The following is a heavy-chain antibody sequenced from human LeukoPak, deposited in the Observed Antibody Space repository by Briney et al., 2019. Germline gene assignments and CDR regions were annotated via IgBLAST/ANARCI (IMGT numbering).Heavy chain of an antibody. CDR3: AKGKARIAAAGLDY. V-gene: IGHV3-23*01. CDR2: ISGSGGST. D-gene: IGHD6-13*01. CDR1: GFTFDDYA. J-gene: IGHJ4*02. Sequence: GGSLRLSCAASGFTFDDYAMHWVRQAPGKGLEWVSAISGSGGSTYYADSVKGRFTISRDNSKNTLYLQMNSLRAEDTAVYYCAKGKARIAAAGLDYWGQGTLVTVSS.